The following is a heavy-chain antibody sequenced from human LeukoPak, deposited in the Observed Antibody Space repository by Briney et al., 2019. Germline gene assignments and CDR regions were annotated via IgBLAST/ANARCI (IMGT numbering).Heavy chain of an antibody. V-gene: IGHV1-8*01. CDR1: GYTFTSYD. CDR3: ARVIEYCSSTSCYPWFDP. CDR2: MNPNSGNT. Sequence: ASVKVSCKASGYTFTSYDINWVRQATGQGLEWMGWMNPNSGNTGYAQKFQGRVTMTRNTSISTAYMGLSSLRSEDTAVYYCARVIEYCSSTSCYPWFDPWGQGTLVTVSS. J-gene: IGHJ5*02. D-gene: IGHD2-2*01.